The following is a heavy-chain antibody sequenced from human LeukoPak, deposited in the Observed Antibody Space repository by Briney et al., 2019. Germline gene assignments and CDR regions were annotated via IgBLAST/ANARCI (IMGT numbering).Heavy chain of an antibody. CDR2: IRSKRNNYAT. Sequence: GGSLSLSCAASGFTFSDSAIHWVRQASGKGLEWVGHIRSKRNNYATLYAAAVTGSFTISREDSSNTAYLQMNSLQIEDTAVYFCTRRRCGDSGGDFDYWGQGTLVTVSS. CDR3: TRRRCGDSGGDFDY. J-gene: IGHJ4*02. D-gene: IGHD4-17*01. V-gene: IGHV3-73*01. CDR1: GFTFSDSA.